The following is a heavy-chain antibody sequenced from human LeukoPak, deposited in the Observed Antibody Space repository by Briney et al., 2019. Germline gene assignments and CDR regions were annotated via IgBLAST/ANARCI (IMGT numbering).Heavy chain of an antibody. CDR2: INPNSGGT. CDR3: ARDLWGDYSYDY. CDR1: GYTFTGYY. J-gene: IGHJ4*02. V-gene: IGHV1-2*02. D-gene: IGHD4-17*01. Sequence: GASVKVSCKASGYTFTGYYMHWVRQAPGQGLEWMGWINPNSGGTSYAQKFQGRVTMTRDTSISTAYMELSRLRSDDTAVYYCARDLWGDYSYDYWGQGTLVTVSS.